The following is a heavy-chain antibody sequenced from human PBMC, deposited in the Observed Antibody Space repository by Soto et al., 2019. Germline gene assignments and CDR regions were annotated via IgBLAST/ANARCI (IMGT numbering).Heavy chain of an antibody. Sequence: SVKVSCKASGGTFSSYAISWVRQAPGQGLEWMGGIIPIFGTANYAQKFQGRVTITADESTSTAYMELSSLRSEDTAVYYCARDRRWYYDSSGYFNWGQGTLVTVSS. D-gene: IGHD3-22*01. CDR1: GGTFSSYA. J-gene: IGHJ4*02. CDR3: ARDRRWYYDSSGYFN. V-gene: IGHV1-69*13. CDR2: IIPIFGTA.